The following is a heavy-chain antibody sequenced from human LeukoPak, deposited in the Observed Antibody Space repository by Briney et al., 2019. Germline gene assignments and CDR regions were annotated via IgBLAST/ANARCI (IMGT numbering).Heavy chain of an antibody. CDR3: TTLLAYGDLLVDS. CDR2: IKNKHDGGTT. J-gene: IGHJ4*02. D-gene: IGHD4-17*01. Sequence: GVSLRLSCAASGFTFSYAHMSWVRQAPGKGLEWVGRIKNKHDGGTTDYAAPVKGRFTISRDDSKNTVYLQMNSLKTEDTAVYYCTTLLAYGDLLVDSWGQGTLVTVSS. V-gene: IGHV3-15*01. CDR1: GFTFSYAH.